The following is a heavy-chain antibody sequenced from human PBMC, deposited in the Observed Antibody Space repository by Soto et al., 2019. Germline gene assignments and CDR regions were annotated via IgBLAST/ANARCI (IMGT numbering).Heavy chain of an antibody. D-gene: IGHD3-10*01. CDR1: GGSFSGYY. CDR3: ARGYGRNLDY. Sequence: QVQLQQWGAGLLKPSETLSLTCAVYGGSFSGYYWNWIRQPPGKGLEWIGEINHSGSTNYNPSLKPRLTLSGDTSKNQFTLKLRSVTAAGTGVYYGARGYGRNLDYWGQGPLVTGAS. CDR2: INHSGST. J-gene: IGHJ4*02. V-gene: IGHV4-34*01.